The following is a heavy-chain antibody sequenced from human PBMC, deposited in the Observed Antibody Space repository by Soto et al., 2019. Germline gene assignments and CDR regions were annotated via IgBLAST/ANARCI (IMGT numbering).Heavy chain of an antibody. V-gene: IGHV4-39*02. D-gene: IGHD6-13*01. CDR3: ARPGGSGWFYFDS. J-gene: IGHJ4*02. Sequence: SETLSLTCTVAGGSISSISHYWGWIRQPPGTGLEWVGSIYYSGNTYNNPSLKSRVTISVDTSKNHFSLKLTSVTAADTAVYYCARPGGSGWFYFDSWGQGSQVTVSS. CDR2: IYYSGNT. CDR1: GGSISSISHY.